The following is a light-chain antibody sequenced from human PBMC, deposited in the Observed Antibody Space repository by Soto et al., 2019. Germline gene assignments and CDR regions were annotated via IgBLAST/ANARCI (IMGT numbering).Light chain of an antibody. CDR2: DAS. J-gene: IGKJ1*01. CDR1: QSVSNN. V-gene: IGKV3-15*01. CDR3: QQYNNWPPWT. Sequence: ILMTQSPATLSVSPGERATISCRASQSVSNNLAWYQQKPGQAPRLLIYDASTRATGIPARFSGSRSVTEVTLTLSGLQSEDFAVYYCQQYNNWPPWTFGQGTKVEIK.